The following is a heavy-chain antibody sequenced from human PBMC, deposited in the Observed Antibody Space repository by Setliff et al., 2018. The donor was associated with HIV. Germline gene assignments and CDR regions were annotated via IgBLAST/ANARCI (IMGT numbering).Heavy chain of an antibody. CDR1: GGSFSGYY. V-gene: IGHV4-34*01. CDR3: ARGVKLTPYRHYYYYMDV. Sequence: SETLSLTCALYGGSFSGYYWSWIRQSPGKGLEWIGEVNPSGITNYNPPLKSRVTISLDTSKSQFSLNLSSVTAADPAVYYCARGVKLTPYRHYYYYMDVWCKVTTVTVSS. J-gene: IGHJ6*03. D-gene: IGHD3-16*01. CDR2: VNPSGIT.